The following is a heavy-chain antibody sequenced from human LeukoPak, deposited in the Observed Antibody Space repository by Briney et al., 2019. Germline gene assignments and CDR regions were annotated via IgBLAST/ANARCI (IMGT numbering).Heavy chain of an antibody. CDR3: GRGGVTAALEI. CDR1: GFTISDYW. J-gene: IGHJ6*02. D-gene: IGHD5-18*01. V-gene: IGHV3-74*01. Sequence: GGSLRLSCAASGFTISDYWMHWARQAPGKGLVWVSHLKSDGNNTAYADSVRDRFTIPRDNAENTLYLKMNSLRVEATAVYYCGRGGVTAALEIWGRGATVTVSS. CDR2: LKSDGNNT.